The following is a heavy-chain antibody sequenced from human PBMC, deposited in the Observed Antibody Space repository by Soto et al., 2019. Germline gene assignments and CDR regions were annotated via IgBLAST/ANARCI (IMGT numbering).Heavy chain of an antibody. CDR3: VSRPIFGFPYGPFDY. Sequence: QLQLQESGPGLVKPSETLSLTCSVSRGSIRSGSSTWAWIRRPPGKGREWIATISYTETTYYNPSLKSRVAISVDLSKNQFSLRLNSMTAADTAVYYCVSRPIFGFPYGPFDYWGQGALVTVSS. V-gene: IGHV4-39*01. D-gene: IGHD3-10*01. CDR2: ISYTETT. J-gene: IGHJ4*02. CDR1: RGSIRSGSST.